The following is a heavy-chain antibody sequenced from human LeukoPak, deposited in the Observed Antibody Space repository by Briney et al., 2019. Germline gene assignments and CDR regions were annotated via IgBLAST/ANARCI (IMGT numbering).Heavy chain of an antibody. D-gene: IGHD3-10*01. CDR1: GYTFTSYY. CDR3: ATLWFGDPTFYYMDV. V-gene: IGHV1-46*03. J-gene: IGHJ6*03. Sequence: GASVKVSCKASGYTFTSYYMHWVRQAPGQGLEWMGIINPSGGSTSYAQKFQGRVTMTRDTSTSTVYMELSSLRSEDTAAYYCATLWFGDPTFYYMDVWGKGTTVTVSS. CDR2: INPSGGST.